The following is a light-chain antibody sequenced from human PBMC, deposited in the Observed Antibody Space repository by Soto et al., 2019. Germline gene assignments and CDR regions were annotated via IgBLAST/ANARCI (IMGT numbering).Light chain of an antibody. J-gene: IGKJ4*01. CDR2: GAS. CDR3: QQYGSSPPLT. CDR1: QSVSNNY. Sequence: EIVLMQSPGTLSLSPGERATLSCRASQSVSNNYVAWYQQKPGQAPRLLIAGASSRATGIPDRFSGSGSGTDFTLTISRLEPEDFAVYYCQQYGSSPPLTFSGGTKVEIK. V-gene: IGKV3-20*01.